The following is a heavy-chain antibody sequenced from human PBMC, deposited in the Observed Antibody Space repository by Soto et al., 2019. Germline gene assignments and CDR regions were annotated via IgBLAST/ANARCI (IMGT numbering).Heavy chain of an antibody. D-gene: IGHD1-1*01. CDR2: ISDSGDVV. CDR1: GISFSDHY. J-gene: IGHJ4*02. CDR3: ARRRNWNDEESDF. Sequence: QVQVVESGGGLVKPGGSLRLSCSASGISFSDHYLTWIRQAPGKGLEWVSYISDSGDVVYYADYVEGRFSISRDNAKNSLYLQMNSLRVEDSAVYYCARRRNWNDEESDFWGQGTLVTVSS. V-gene: IGHV3-11*01.